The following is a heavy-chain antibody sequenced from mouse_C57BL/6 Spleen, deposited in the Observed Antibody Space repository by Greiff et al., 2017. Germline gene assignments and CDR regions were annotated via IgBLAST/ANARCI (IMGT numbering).Heavy chain of an antibody. V-gene: IGHV14-2*01. Sequence: EVQLQQSGAELVKPGASVKLSCTASGFNIKDYYMHWVKQRTEQGLEWIGRIDPEAGETQYAPKFQGKAPITAAPSSNTAYLQLRSLASEDSAVYYCARLGRWLPYYFDYGGQGTTRTGSS. D-gene: IGHD2-3*01. CDR2: IDPEAGET. CDR1: GFNIKDYY. J-gene: IGHJ2*01. CDR3: ARLGRWLPYYFDY.